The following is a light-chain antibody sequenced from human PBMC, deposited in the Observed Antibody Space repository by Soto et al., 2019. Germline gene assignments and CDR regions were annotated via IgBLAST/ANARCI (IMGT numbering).Light chain of an antibody. V-gene: IGKV3-20*01. J-gene: IGKJ3*01. CDR2: GVS. Sequence: ELVLTQSPGTLSLSPGERATLSCRASQSVNTKYLAWYQQKPGQAPRLLIYGVSSRATGIPDRFSGSGSGTDFILTISRVEPEECAVYYCQQFGTSPLVTFGPGTKVDIK. CDR3: QQFGTSPLVT. CDR1: QSVNTKY.